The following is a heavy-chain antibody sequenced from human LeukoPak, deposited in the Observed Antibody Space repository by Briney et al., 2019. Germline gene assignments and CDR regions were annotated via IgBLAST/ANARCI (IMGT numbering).Heavy chain of an antibody. D-gene: IGHD6-19*01. Sequence: ASVKVSCKASGYTFTSYDINWVRQATGQGLEWMGWMNPNSGNTGYAQEFQGRVTMTRNTSISTVYMELSSLRSEDTAMYYCARGRRTSSGAKLPSYYFDYWGQGTLITVSS. V-gene: IGHV1-8*02. J-gene: IGHJ4*02. CDR3: ARGRRTSSGAKLPSYYFDY. CDR2: MNPNSGNT. CDR1: GYTFTSYD.